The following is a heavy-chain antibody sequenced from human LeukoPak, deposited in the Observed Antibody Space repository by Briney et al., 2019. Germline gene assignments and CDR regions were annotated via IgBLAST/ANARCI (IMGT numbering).Heavy chain of an antibody. V-gene: IGHV1-18*01. CDR1: GYTFTSYG. Sequence: ASVKVSCKASGYTFTSYGISWVRQAPGQGLEWMGWISAYNGNTNYAQKLQGRVTMTTGTSTSTAYMELRSLRSDDTAVYYCARDNSAAGATSRGDPHGYWGQGTLVTVSS. CDR2: ISAYNGNT. J-gene: IGHJ4*02. D-gene: IGHD6-13*01. CDR3: ARDNSAAGATSRGDPHGY.